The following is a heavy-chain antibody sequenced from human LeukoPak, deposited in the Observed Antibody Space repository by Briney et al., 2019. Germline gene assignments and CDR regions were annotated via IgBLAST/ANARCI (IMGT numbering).Heavy chain of an antibody. V-gene: IGHV3-66*01. CDR1: GFSVSISY. CDR3: ATDSAVDY. CDR2: LYSGGDT. J-gene: IGHJ4*02. Sequence: GGSLRLSCAASGFSVSISYMSWVRQAPGKGLEWVSILYSGGDTYYADSVRGRFTISRDDSKNTLYVQMNSLRPEDTAVYYCATDSAVDYWGQGTLVTVSS.